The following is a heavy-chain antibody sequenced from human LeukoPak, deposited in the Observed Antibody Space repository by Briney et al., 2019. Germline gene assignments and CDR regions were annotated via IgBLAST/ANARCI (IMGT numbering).Heavy chain of an antibody. J-gene: IGHJ3*02. V-gene: IGHV3-53*01. CDR1: GLTVSSY. CDR2: IYTGGST. D-gene: IGHD4-23*01. Sequence: GGSLRLSCAASGLTVSSYMSWVRQAPGKGLECVSVIYTGGSTYYAESVKGRFTISRDSSKNAVYLQMNTLRAEDTAVYYCARDSHDYGGNDAFDIWGQGTMVTVSS. CDR3: ARDSHDYGGNDAFDI.